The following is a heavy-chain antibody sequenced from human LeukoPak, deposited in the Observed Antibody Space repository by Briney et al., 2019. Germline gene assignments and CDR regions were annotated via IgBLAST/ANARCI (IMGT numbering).Heavy chain of an antibody. CDR1: GFTFSSYS. CDR2: IKQDGSEK. V-gene: IGHV3-7*01. Sequence: PGGSLRLSCAASGFTFSSYSMNWVRQAPGKGLEWVANIKQDGSEKYYVDSVKGRFTISRDNAKNSLYLQMDSLRAEDTAVYYCARSWSGAYDFWSGYEYYFDYWGQGTLVTVSS. CDR3: ARSWSGAYDFWSGYEYYFDY. J-gene: IGHJ4*02. D-gene: IGHD3-3*01.